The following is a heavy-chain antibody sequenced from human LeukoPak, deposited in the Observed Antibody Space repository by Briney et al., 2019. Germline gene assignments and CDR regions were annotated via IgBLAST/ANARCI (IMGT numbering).Heavy chain of an antibody. V-gene: IGHV4-31*03. Sequence: SETLSLTCTVSGGSISSGGFYWSWIRQHPGKGLEWIGYIYYSGSTYYSPSLKSRVTISLDTSKNQFSLKLSSVTAADTAVYYCARVSSGATTVDYWGQGTLVTVSS. J-gene: IGHJ4*02. D-gene: IGHD1-26*01. CDR1: GGSISSGGFY. CDR2: IYYSGST. CDR3: ARVSSGATTVDY.